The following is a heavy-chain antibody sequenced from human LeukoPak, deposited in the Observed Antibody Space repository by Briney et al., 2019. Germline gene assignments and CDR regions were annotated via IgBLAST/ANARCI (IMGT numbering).Heavy chain of an antibody. CDR1: GYTFTSYA. Sequence: ASVKVSCKASGYTFTSYAMNWVRQAPGQGLEWMGWINTNTGNPTYAQGFTGRFVFSLDTSVSTAYLQISSLKAEDTAVYYCARNVLLWFGDPDPIDYWGQGTLVTVSS. CDR2: INTNTGNP. J-gene: IGHJ4*02. CDR3: ARNVLLWFGDPDPIDY. D-gene: IGHD3-10*01. V-gene: IGHV7-4-1*02.